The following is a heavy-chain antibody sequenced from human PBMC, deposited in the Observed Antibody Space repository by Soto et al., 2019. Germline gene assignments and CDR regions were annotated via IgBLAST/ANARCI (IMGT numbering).Heavy chain of an antibody. CDR2: IYNDGTT. V-gene: IGHV3-53*01. CDR3: VRPLPSGQTHARDV. CDR1: GLPVAVSY. D-gene: IGHD3-10*01. J-gene: IGHJ6*01. Sequence: PWGSLRLSCVSSGLPVAVSYMSWVRQAPGKGLEWASVIYNDGTTYYSQSVEGRFTISRDTSKNTLYLQMDRLRDEDTAVYYCVRPLPSGQTHARDVWGQGTTVTVSS.